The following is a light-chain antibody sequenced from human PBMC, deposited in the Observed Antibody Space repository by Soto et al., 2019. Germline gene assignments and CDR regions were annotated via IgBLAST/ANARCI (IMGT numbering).Light chain of an antibody. CDR2: QDR. Sequence: SYELTQSPSVSVSPGQTASITCSGDKLGDKDVCWYQQKPGQSPVLVIYQDRKRPSGIPERFSGSISGYTATLTISGTQAMDEADYYCQAWDSSTAIFGGGTKLTVL. CDR3: QAWDSSTAI. V-gene: IGLV3-1*01. J-gene: IGLJ2*01. CDR1: KLGDKD.